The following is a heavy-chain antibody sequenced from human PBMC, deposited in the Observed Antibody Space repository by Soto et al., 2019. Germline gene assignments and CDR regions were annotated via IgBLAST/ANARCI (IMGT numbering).Heavy chain of an antibody. V-gene: IGHV5-51*01. J-gene: IGHJ6*02. D-gene: IGHD1-1*01. CDR3: ARQISNFRYYYYAMAV. CDR2: IYPGDSDT. Sequence: GASLKISCKGSGYTFTDYWIGWVRQLPGKGLEWMGIIYPGDSDTRYSPSFQGQVTITADKSTSTAYLQWNTLKASDTAMYYRARQISNFRYYYYAMAVWGQGTTVTV. CDR1: GYTFTDYW.